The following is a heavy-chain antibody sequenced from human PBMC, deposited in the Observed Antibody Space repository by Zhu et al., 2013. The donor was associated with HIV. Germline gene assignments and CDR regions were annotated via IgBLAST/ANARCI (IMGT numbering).Heavy chain of an antibody. CDR3: ASDLWEKAFDI. Sequence: QVQLVQSGAEVKKPGASVKVSCKASGYTFTSYGISWVRQVPGQGLQWIGWINPHSGDTKCAQKFQGRVTMTGDTSINTAYMDLRSLVSDDTAVYYCASDLWEKAFDIWGRGTKVTVS. CDR1: GYTFTSYG. D-gene: IGHD1-26*01. CDR2: INPHSGDT. V-gene: IGHV1-18*01. J-gene: IGHJ3*02.